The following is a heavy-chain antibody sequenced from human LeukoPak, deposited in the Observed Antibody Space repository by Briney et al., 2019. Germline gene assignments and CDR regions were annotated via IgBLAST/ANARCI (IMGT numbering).Heavy chain of an antibody. D-gene: IGHD6-13*01. Sequence: PGGSLRLSCAASGFTFSSYSMNWVRQAPGKGLEWVSSISSSSSYIYYADSVKGRFTISRDNAKNSLYLQMNSLRAEDTAVYYCARDTLFAAADTRGGDFDYWGQGTLVTVSS. CDR2: ISSSSSYI. V-gene: IGHV3-21*04. CDR3: ARDTLFAAADTRGGDFDY. CDR1: GFTFSSYS. J-gene: IGHJ4*02.